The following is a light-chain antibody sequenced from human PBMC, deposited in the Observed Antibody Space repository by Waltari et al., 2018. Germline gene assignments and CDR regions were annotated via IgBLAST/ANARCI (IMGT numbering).Light chain of an antibody. CDR2: YNS. Sequence: SYVLTQPPSVSVAPGKTATISCGGTDLGDTAVHWSQQKPGQAPMTVMSYNSDRPSGIPERFSGSNSGNTATLTISRVEAGDEADYYCQVWDSSTDQVVFGGGTQLTVL. V-gene: IGLV3-21*04. CDR3: QVWDSSTDQVV. J-gene: IGLJ7*01. CDR1: DLGDTA.